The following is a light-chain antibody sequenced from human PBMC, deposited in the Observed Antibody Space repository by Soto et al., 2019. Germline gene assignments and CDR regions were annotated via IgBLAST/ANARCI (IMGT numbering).Light chain of an antibody. CDR3: QQYGSAAIT. CDR2: GAS. V-gene: IGKV3-20*01. J-gene: IGKJ5*01. Sequence: EIVLTQSPGTLSLSPGERATLSCRASQSVSSSYLAWYQQKPGQAPRLLIYGASSRATGIPERFSGSGSGTDFTLTSSRLEPEVFAVYYWQQYGSAAITFGQGTRLEIK. CDR1: QSVSSSY.